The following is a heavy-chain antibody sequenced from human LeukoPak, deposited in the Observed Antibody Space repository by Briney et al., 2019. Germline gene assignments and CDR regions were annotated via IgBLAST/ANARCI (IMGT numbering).Heavy chain of an antibody. V-gene: IGHV3-30-3*01. J-gene: IGHJ3*02. CDR1: GFTFSSYA. Sequence: GGSLRLSCAASGFTFSSYAMHWVRQAPGKGLEWVAVISYDGSNKYYADSVKGRFTISRDNSKNTLYLQMNSLRAEDTAVYYCAKVKVIVGAHDAFDIWGQGTMVTVSS. CDR2: ISYDGSNK. CDR3: AKVKVIVGAHDAFDI. D-gene: IGHD1-26*01.